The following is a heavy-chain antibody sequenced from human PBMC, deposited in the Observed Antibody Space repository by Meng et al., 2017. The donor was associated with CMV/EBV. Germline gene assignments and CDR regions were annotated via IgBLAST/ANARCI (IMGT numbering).Heavy chain of an antibody. J-gene: IGHJ4*02. CDR3: ARDGNYHGV. V-gene: IGHV3-53*01. CDR1: GFTVSNNY. Sequence: QLVESGGGLIQPGGSLRLSCAASGFTVSNNYMRWFRQAPGKGLEWVSLIYSEGTTDYADSVKGRFTISRDNSKNTLYLQMNSLRAEDTAAYYCARDGNYHGVWGQGTLVTVSS. D-gene: IGHD1-7*01. CDR2: IYSEGTT.